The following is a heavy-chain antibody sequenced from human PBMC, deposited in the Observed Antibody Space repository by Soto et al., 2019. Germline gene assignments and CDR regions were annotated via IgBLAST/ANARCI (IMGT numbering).Heavy chain of an antibody. V-gene: IGHV4-30-2*01. D-gene: IGHD2-21*02. J-gene: IGHJ5*02. CDR1: GGSISSGFYS. CDR2: IYNSGNT. CDR3: ARGSDGVWNWFDP. Sequence: SETRSLTCAVAGGSISSGFYSWSWIRQPPGQGLEWIGYIYNSGNTYYNPSLMRRVTISVDRSQNHFSLKLTSVTAADTAVYYCARGSDGVWNWFDPWGQGTQVTVSS.